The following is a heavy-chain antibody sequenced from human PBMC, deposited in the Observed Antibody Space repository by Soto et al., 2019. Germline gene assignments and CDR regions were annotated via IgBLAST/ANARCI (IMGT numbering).Heavy chain of an antibody. D-gene: IGHD3-16*01. CDR2: VSGSGGST. V-gene: IGHV3-23*01. CDR1: GFTFDSYA. Sequence: EVQLLESGGGLVQPGESMRISCAASGFTFDSYAMSWVRQAPGQGLECVSIVSGSGGSTYYAASVKGRFTISRDHSKNMLYLLMNSLGAEDTAVYYCARGVSATSRPYYFDYWGQGTLLTVSS. CDR3: ARGVSATSRPYYFDY. J-gene: IGHJ4*02.